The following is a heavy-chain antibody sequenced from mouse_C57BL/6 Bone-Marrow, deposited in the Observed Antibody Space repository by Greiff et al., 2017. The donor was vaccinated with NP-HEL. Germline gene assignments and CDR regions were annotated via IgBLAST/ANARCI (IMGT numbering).Heavy chain of an antibody. J-gene: IGHJ2*01. V-gene: IGHV1-66*01. D-gene: IGHD1-1*01. CDR3: EERDYGEYFDY. CDR2: IYPGSGNT. CDR1: GYSFTSYY. Sequence: QVQLQQSGPELVKPGASVKISCKASGYSFTSYYIHWVKQRPGQGLEWIGWIYPGSGNTKYNEKFKGKATLTADTSSSTAYMQLSSLTSEDSAVYYYEERDYGEYFDYWGQGTALTVSS.